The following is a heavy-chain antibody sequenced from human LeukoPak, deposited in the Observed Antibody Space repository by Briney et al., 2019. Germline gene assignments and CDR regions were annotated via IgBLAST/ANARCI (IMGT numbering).Heavy chain of an antibody. CDR2: IYPGDSDT. J-gene: IGHJ4*02. D-gene: IGHD6-13*01. CDR1: GYSFTSYW. Sequence: GESLKISCKGSGYSFTSYWIGWVRQMPGKGLKWMGIIYPGDSDTRYSPSFQGQVTISADKSISTAYLQWSSLKASDTAMYYCARRGIAAAGTNGYYFDYWGQGTLVTVSS. CDR3: ARRGIAAAGTNGYYFDY. V-gene: IGHV5-51*01.